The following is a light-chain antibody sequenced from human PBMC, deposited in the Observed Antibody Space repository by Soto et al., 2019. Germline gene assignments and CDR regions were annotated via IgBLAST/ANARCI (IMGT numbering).Light chain of an antibody. J-gene: IGKJ5*01. CDR1: QSISSY. CDR3: QQSYSTPIT. CDR2: AAS. Sequence: IQMTQSTSSLSASVGDRVTITCRASQSISSYLNWYQQKPGKAPKLLIYAASSLHSGVPSRFSGSGSGTDFTLTISSLQPEDFATYYCQQSYSTPITFGQGTRLGL. V-gene: IGKV1-39*01.